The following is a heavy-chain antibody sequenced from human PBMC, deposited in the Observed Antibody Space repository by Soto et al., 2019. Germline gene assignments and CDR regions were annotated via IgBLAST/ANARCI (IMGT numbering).Heavy chain of an antibody. V-gene: IGHV1-18*01. Sequence: QVRLVQSGAEVKKPGASVKVSCKASGYTFTSYAISWVRQVPGRGLEWMGWISAFNGKTNFAQSRQGRVTLTTDTSTSTAYMELRSLRSDDTAVYYCARGGRTARIDYWGQGTLVTVSS. J-gene: IGHJ4*02. CDR3: ARGGRTARIDY. CDR1: GYTFTSYA. D-gene: IGHD3-16*01. CDR2: ISAFNGKT.